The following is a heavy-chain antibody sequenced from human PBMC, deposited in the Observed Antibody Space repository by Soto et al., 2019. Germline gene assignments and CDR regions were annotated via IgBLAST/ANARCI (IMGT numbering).Heavy chain of an antibody. V-gene: IGHV3-11*01. CDR3: ATLNSYYYYGLDV. J-gene: IGHJ6*02. CDR1: GFTFSDYY. CDR2: ISNSGSTI. Sequence: GGSLRLSCAASGFTFSDYYMTWIRQAPGMGLEWVSYISNSGSTIYYADSVKGRFTISRDDAKNSLYLQMNSLRAEDTAVYYCATLNSYYYYGLDVWGQGTTVTVSS.